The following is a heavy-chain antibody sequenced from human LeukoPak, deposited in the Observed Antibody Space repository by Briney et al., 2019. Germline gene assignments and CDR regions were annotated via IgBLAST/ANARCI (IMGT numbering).Heavy chain of an antibody. V-gene: IGHV4-4*02. CDR3: ARELLGAPTPGAY. D-gene: IGHD7-27*01. CDR2: VHKTGKT. J-gene: IGHJ4*02. CDR1: TVSGSSGNW. Sequence: SETLSLTCALSTVSGSSGNWWSWVRXPPGKGLEWIGEVHKTGKTNYNPSLKTRVTISIDASKNQLSLELTSVTAADAAVYYCARELLGAPTPGAYWGQGTRVTVSS.